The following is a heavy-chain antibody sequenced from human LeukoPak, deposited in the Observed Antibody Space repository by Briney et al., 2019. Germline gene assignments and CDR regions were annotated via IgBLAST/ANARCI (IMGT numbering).Heavy chain of an antibody. D-gene: IGHD6-13*01. Sequence: TSVTLSLTCTVSGCSICSYHWIWLPQPAGKGRMWIGHLYTSGSTNYHPSLKSRVTISEDKFQNEFFLKLSSVTAADTAVYYGARDDSTYSSSWPYYYYYYMDVWGKGTTVTVSS. J-gene: IGHJ6*03. CDR3: ARDDSTYSSSWPYYYYYYMDV. V-gene: IGHV4-4*07. CDR1: GCSICSYH. CDR2: LYTSGST.